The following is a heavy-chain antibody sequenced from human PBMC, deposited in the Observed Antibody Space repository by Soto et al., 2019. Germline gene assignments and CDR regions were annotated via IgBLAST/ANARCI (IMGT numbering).Heavy chain of an antibody. CDR3: ARDQLYSSSWYGVYYGMDV. J-gene: IGHJ6*02. V-gene: IGHV6-1*01. CDR2: TYYRSKWYN. Sequence: PSQTLSLTCAISGDSVSSNSVAWSWISQSPSRGLEWLGRTYYRSKWYNDYAVSVKSRITINPDTSKNQFSLQLNPVTPEDTAVYYCARDQLYSSSWYGVYYGMDVWGQGTTVTVSS. D-gene: IGHD6-13*01. CDR1: GDSVSSNSVA.